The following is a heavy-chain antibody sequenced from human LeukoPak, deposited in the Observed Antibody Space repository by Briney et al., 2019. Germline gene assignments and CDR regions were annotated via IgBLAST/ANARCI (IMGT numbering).Heavy chain of an antibody. CDR2: IYHSGST. J-gene: IGHJ6*02. Sequence: SQTLSLTCAVSGGSISSGGYSWSWIRQPPGKGLEWIGYIYHSGSTYYNPSLKSRVTISVDTSKNQFSLKLSSVTAADTAVYYCASRYYYDSSGIGGYYYGMDVWGQGTTVTVSS. V-gene: IGHV4-30-2*01. CDR3: ASRYYYDSSGIGGYYYGMDV. D-gene: IGHD3-22*01. CDR1: GGSISSGGYS.